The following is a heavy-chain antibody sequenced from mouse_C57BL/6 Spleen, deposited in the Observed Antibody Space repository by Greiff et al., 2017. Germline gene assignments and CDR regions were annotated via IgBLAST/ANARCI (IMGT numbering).Heavy chain of an antibody. CDR2: ISSGGSYT. CDR1: GFTFSSYG. Sequence: EVKLVESGGDLVKPGGSLKLSCAASGFTFSSYGMSWVRQTPDKRLEWVATISSGGSYTYYPDSVKGRVTISRDNAKNTLYLQMSSLKSEDTASYYCARLGQTGRDYWGQGTTLTVSS. J-gene: IGHJ2*01. D-gene: IGHD4-1*01. CDR3: ARLGQTGRDY. V-gene: IGHV5-6*01.